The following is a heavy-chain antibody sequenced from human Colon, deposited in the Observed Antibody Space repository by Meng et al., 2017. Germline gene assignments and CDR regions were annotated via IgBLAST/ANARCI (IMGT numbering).Heavy chain of an antibody. V-gene: IGHV4-4*02. Sequence: QETHPALVETSGHLSLTRGVSGGSIIMINYWSWLRQPPGKGLEWIGQIYLSGSPSYNPSLESRVTISVDKSKNQLSLRLTSVTAADTAIYYCARHGGWHFDYWGQGTLVTVCS. J-gene: IGHJ4*02. CDR2: IYLSGSP. D-gene: IGHD6-19*01. CDR3: ARHGGWHFDY. CDR1: GGSIIMINY.